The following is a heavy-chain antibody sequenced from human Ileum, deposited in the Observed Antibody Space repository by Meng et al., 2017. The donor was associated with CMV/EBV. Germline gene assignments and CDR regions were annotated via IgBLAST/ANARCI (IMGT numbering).Heavy chain of an antibody. Sequence: GESLKISCAASGITVSAKFMSWVRQAPGRGLEWVSITYPGAATYYKDSVKGRFTASIDNSKNTIDLQMNNLRPEDEALYSCAGSTVVNVGEYWGQGTTVTVSS. CDR1: GITVSAKF. CDR2: TYPGAAT. J-gene: IGHJ6*02. D-gene: IGHD4-23*01. CDR3: AGSTVVNVGEY. V-gene: IGHV3-66*02.